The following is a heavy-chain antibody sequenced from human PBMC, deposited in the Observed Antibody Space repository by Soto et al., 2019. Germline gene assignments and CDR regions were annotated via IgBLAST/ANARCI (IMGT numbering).Heavy chain of an antibody. CDR3: ARIKASSMDF. CDR1: GYLFVSYG. CDR2: INVYSGNT. D-gene: IGHD3-16*01. J-gene: IGHJ6*02. Sequence: QVQLVQSGGEVKKPGASVKVSCNTSGYLFVSYGIAWLRQAPGQGLEWMGWINVYSGNTDYAQKFRDRITVTTDTAKSTACMELRGLRSDNTGVYYCARIKASSMDFWGQGTALTVSS. V-gene: IGHV1-18*01.